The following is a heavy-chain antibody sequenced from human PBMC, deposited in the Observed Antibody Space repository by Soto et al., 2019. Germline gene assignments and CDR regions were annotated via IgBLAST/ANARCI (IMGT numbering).Heavy chain of an antibody. V-gene: IGHV4-61*08. J-gene: IGHJ4*02. D-gene: IGHD4-17*01. CDR1: GTFVTSPDYH. CDR3: VRQLESTVFHY. Sequence: QVHLQESGPGLVRPSETLSLTCSVSGTFVTSPDYHWTWIRQSPGKGLEWIGYISYGGIEFYNPSLESRATISLDTSNNQFSLSLRSVTAADTALYYCVRQLESTVFHYWGQGTLVTVAS. CDR2: ISYGGIE.